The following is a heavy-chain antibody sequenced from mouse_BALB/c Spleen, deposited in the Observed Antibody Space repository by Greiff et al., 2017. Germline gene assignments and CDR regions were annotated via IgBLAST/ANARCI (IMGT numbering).Heavy chain of an antibody. J-gene: IGHJ4*01. D-gene: IGHD2-12*01. CDR1: GFSLTSYG. CDR2: IWAGGST. Sequence: EQLQQSGPGLVAPSQSLSITCTVSGFSLTSYGVHWVRQPPGKGLEWLGVIWAGGSTNYNSALMSRLSISKDNSKSQVFLKMNSLQTDDTAMYYCAREGGRRAMDYWGQGTSVTVSS. V-gene: IGHV2-9*02. CDR3: AREGGRRAMDY.